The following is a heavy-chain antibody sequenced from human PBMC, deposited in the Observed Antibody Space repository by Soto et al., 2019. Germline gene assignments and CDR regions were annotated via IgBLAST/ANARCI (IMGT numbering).Heavy chain of an antibody. Sequence: QVQLQESGPGLVKPSQTLSLTCTVSGGSISSGGYYWSWIRQHPGKGLEWIGYIYYSGSTYYNPSLKSRVTISVDTSKNQFSLKLSSVTAADTAVYYCARRSHDYGDHRWFDPWGQGTLVTVSS. V-gene: IGHV4-31*03. CDR3: ARRSHDYGDHRWFDP. D-gene: IGHD4-17*01. J-gene: IGHJ5*02. CDR1: GGSISSGGYY. CDR2: IYYSGST.